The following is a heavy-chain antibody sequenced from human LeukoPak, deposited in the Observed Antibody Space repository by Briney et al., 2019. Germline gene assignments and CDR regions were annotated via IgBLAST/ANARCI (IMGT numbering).Heavy chain of an antibody. CDR2: IYGGDDT. V-gene: IGHV3-53*01. CDR3: ARDLHGGGDS. J-gene: IGHJ4*02. Sequence: GGSLRLSCAASGFTVRSNYMNWVRQAPGKGLEWVSVIYGGDDTYYAAPVKGRFTISRDNSRNTLYLQMNSLRAEDTAVYYCARDLHGGGDSWGQGTLVTVSS. CDR1: GFTVRSNY. D-gene: IGHD4-23*01.